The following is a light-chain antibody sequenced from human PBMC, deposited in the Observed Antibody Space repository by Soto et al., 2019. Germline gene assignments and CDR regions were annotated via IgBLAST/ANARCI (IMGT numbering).Light chain of an antibody. J-gene: IGKJ4*01. V-gene: IGKV3-11*01. CDR1: QSVSSY. CDR2: DAS. Sequence: EIVLTQSPATLSLSPGERATLSCRASQSVSSYLAWYQQKPGQAPRLLFYDASNRATGIPARFSGSGSGTDFTLTISSLEPEDFAVYYCQQRSSFGGGTKVEIK. CDR3: QQRSS.